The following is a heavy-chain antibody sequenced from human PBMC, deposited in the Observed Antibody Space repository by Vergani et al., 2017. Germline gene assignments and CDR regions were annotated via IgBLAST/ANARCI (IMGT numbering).Heavy chain of an antibody. CDR3: ARHDSSSSRAVDY. D-gene: IGHD6-6*01. J-gene: IGHJ4*02. V-gene: IGHV5-51*01. Sequence: EVQLVQSGAEVKKPGESLTISCKGSGYSFTSYWIGWVRQMPGKGLEWMGIIYPGDSDTRNSPSFQGQVTSSADKSISTAYLQWSSLKASDTAMYYCARHDSSSSRAVDYWGQGTLVTVSS. CDR1: GYSFTSYW. CDR2: IYPGDSDT.